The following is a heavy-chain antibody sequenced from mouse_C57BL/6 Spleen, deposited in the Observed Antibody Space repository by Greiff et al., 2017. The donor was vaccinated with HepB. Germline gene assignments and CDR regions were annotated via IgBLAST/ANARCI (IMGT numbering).Heavy chain of an antibody. Sequence: VQLQQSGPELVKPGASVKISCKASGYAFSSSWMNWVKQRPGKGLEWIGRIYPGDGDTNYNGKFKGKATLTADKPSSTAYMQLSSLTSEDSAVYFCARSIYYDYDGAVDYWGQGTTLTVSS. J-gene: IGHJ2*01. CDR2: IYPGDGDT. V-gene: IGHV1-82*01. D-gene: IGHD2-4*01. CDR1: GYAFSSSW. CDR3: ARSIYYDYDGAVDY.